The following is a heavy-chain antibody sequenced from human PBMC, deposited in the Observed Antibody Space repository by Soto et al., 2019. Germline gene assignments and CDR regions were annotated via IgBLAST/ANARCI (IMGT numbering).Heavy chain of an antibody. Sequence: EVQLLESGGGLVQPGGSLRLSCAASGCTFTSYAMSWVRQAPGKGLEWVSAISGSGGSTYYADSVKGRFTISRDNSKNTLYLQMNSLRAEDTAVYYCARHSGYGVLGDYWGQGTLVTVSS. CDR1: GCTFTSYA. CDR2: ISGSGGST. CDR3: ARHSGYGVLGDY. D-gene: IGHD5-12*01. V-gene: IGHV3-23*01. J-gene: IGHJ4*02.